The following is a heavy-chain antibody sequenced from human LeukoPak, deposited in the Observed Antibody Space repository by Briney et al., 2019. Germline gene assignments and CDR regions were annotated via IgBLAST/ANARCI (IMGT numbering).Heavy chain of an antibody. CDR3: ARVIAVAGSFDY. V-gene: IGHV1-2*06. D-gene: IGHD6-19*01. Sequence: ASVKVSCKASGYTFTSYYMHWVRQAPGQGLEWMGRINPNSGGTNYAQKFQGRVTMTRDTSISTAYMELSRLRSDDTAVYYCARVIAVAGSFDYWGQGTLVTVSS. CDR2: INPNSGGT. CDR1: GYTFTSYY. J-gene: IGHJ4*02.